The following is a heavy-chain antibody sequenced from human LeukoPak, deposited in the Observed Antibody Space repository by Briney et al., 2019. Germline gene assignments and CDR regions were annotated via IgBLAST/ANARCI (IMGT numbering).Heavy chain of an antibody. CDR3: AREQEYSSGWYYYYYYMDV. V-gene: IGHV1-18*01. D-gene: IGHD6-19*01. J-gene: IGHJ6*03. Sequence: ASVKVSCKASGYTFTSYGISWVRQAPGQGLEWMGWISAYNGNTNYAQKLQGRVTMTTDTSTSTAYMELRSLRSDDTAVYYCAREQEYSSGWYYYYYYMDVWGKGTTVTISS. CDR1: GYTFTSYG. CDR2: ISAYNGNT.